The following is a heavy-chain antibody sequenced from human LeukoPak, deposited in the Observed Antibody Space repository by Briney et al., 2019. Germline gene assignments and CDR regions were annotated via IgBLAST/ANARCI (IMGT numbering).Heavy chain of an antibody. J-gene: IGHJ4*02. D-gene: IGHD3-9*01. CDR3: ARYYDILTGYYAIDY. CDR2: INRSGST. V-gene: IGHV4-34*01. CDR1: GGSFSGYY. Sequence: SETLSLTCAVYGGSFSGYYWNWIRQPPGKGLEWIGEINRSGSTNYNPSLKSRVTISVDTSKNQFSLKLSSVTAVDTAVYYCARYYDILTGYYAIDYWGQGTLVTVSS.